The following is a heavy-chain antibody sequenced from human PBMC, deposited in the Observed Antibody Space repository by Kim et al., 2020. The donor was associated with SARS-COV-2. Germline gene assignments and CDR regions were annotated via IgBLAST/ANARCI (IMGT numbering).Heavy chain of an antibody. CDR3: ARVHYDILTGYDGWFDP. CDR1: GYTFTSYG. Sequence: ASVKVSCKASGYTFTSYGISWVRQAPGQGLEWMGWISAYNGNTNYAQKLQGRVTMTTDTSTSTAYMELRSLRSDDTAVYYCARVHYDILTGYDGWFDPWGQGILVTVSS. D-gene: IGHD3-9*01. CDR2: ISAYNGNT. V-gene: IGHV1-18*01. J-gene: IGHJ5*02.